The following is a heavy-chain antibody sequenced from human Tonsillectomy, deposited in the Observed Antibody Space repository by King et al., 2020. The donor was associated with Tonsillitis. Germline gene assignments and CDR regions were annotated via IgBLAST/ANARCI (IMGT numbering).Heavy chain of an antibody. CDR1: GGSISSGDPY. CDR2: MYSRGTI. V-gene: IGHV4-39*01. Sequence: QLQESGPGVVKPSETLSLTCTVSGGSISSGDPYWAWIRQPPGKGLEWIVYMYSRGTIFYNPSLKSRITISGGTSENRFSLRLNSVTAADTAIYFCPSVVNGCFDCWGQGALVTVSS. CDR3: PSVVNGCFDC. D-gene: IGHD2-8*01. J-gene: IGHJ4*02.